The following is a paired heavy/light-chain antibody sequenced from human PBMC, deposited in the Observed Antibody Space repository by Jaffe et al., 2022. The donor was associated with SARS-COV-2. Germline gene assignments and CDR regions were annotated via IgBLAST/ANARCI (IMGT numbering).Light chain of an antibody. Sequence: DIVMTQSPLSLPVTPGEPASISCRSSQSLLHSNGYNYLDWYLQKPGQSPQLLIHLGSNRASGVPDRFSGSGSGRDFTLKISRVEAEDVGVYYCMQTLQIPLTFGGGTKVEIK. CDR2: LGS. CDR3: MQTLQIPLT. V-gene: IGKV2-28*01. J-gene: IGKJ4*01. CDR1: QSLLHSNGYNY.
Heavy chain of an antibody. Sequence: DVQLVESGGGLVQPGGSLRLSCAVSGLTFNFEALNWVRQAPGKGLEWVSYIDRSGSVKYYADSVKGRFTISRDNAKNSLYLQMSSLRDEDTAVYYCGRTAYCSGDCYQSLWGQGTLVTVSS. CDR1: GLTFNFEA. V-gene: IGHV3-48*02. CDR3: GRTAYCSGDCYQSL. J-gene: IGHJ4*02. D-gene: IGHD2-21*02. CDR2: IDRSGSVK.